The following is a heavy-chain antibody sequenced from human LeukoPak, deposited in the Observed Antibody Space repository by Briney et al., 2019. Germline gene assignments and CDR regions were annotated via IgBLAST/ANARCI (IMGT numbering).Heavy chain of an antibody. D-gene: IGHD2-2*01. J-gene: IGHJ4*02. CDR3: AKQGPGYCGSTRCYGVGH. CDR1: GYTFTSYG. CDR2: INTETGNP. Sequence: GASVKVSCKASGYTFTSYGMNWVRQAPGQGLEWMGWINTETGNPTYAQGFTGRIVFSLDTSVSTAYLQISSLKAEDAAVYYCAKQGPGYCGSTRCYGVGHWGQGTLATVSS. V-gene: IGHV7-4-1*02.